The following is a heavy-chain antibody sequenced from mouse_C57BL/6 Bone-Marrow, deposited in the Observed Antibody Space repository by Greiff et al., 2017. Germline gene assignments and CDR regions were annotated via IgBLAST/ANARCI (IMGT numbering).Heavy chain of an antibody. D-gene: IGHD1-1*01. Sequence: EVQLQQSGPELVKPGASVKIPCKASGYTFTDYNMAWVKQSHGKSLEWIGDINPNNGGTIYNQKFKGKATLTVDKSSSTAYMELRSLTSEDTAVYYCTRKGVLHYGSSYYLDYWGQGTTLTVSS. CDR1: GYTFTDYN. CDR3: TRKGVLHYGSSYYLDY. CDR2: INPNNGGT. J-gene: IGHJ2*01. V-gene: IGHV1-18*01.